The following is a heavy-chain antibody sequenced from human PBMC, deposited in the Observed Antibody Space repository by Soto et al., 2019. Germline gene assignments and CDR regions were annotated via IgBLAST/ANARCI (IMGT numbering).Heavy chain of an antibody. CDR2: INPVDSDT. CDR3: ARGKGSYDFWSGYYFYFDY. D-gene: IGHD3-3*01. CDR1: GYSFTSFW. Sequence: ESLKISCQGFGYSFTSFWIGWVRQMPGKGLEWMGIINPVDSDTRYSPSFQGQVTISVDKSITTAYLQWSSLKASDTAMYYCARGKGSYDFWSGYYFYFDYWGQGTLVTVSS. J-gene: IGHJ4*02. V-gene: IGHV5-51*01.